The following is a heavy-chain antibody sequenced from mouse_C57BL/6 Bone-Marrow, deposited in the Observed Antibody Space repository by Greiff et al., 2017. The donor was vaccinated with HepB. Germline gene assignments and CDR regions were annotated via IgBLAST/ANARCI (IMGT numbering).Heavy chain of an antibody. CDR1: GYTFTDYY. CDR2: IYPGSGNT. D-gene: IGHD1-1*01. CDR3: ARSPFSGSRDWYFDV. J-gene: IGHJ1*03. V-gene: IGHV1-76*01. Sequence: VQLKESGAELVRPGASVKLSCKASGYTFTDYYINWVKQRPGQGLEWIARIYPGSGNTYYNEKFKGKATLTAEKSSSTAYMQLSSLTSEDSAVYFCARSPFSGSRDWYFDVWGTGTTVTVSS.